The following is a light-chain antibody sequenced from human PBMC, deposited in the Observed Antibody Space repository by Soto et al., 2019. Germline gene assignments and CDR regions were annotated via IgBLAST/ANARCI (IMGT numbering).Light chain of an antibody. CDR2: DVT. CDR3: SSYTTSSTYV. V-gene: IGLV2-14*01. Sequence: QSALTQPASVSGSPGQSITISCTGTSSDVGGYNYVSWYQQHPGKAPKLMIYDVTSRPSGVSCRFSGSKSGNTASLTISGLQAEDEADYYCSSYTTSSTYVFGTGTKLTVL. CDR1: SSDVGGYNY. J-gene: IGLJ1*01.